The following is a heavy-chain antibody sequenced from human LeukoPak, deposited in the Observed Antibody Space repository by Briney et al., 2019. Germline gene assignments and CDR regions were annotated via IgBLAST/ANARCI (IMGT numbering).Heavy chain of an antibody. CDR1: GGSISSYY. CDR2: IYYSGST. J-gene: IGHJ4*02. V-gene: IGHV4-59*08. CDR3: ARHKGYSGLLFDY. Sequence: SETLSLTCTVSGGSISSYYWSWIRQPPGKGLEWIGYIYYSGSTNYNPSLKGRVTISVDTSKNQFSLKLSPVTAADTAVYYCARHKGYSGLLFDYWGQGTLVTVSS. D-gene: IGHD5-12*01.